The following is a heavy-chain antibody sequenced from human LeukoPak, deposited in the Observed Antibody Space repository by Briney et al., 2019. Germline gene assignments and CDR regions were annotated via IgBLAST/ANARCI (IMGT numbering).Heavy chain of an antibody. D-gene: IGHD3-16*01. J-gene: IGHJ4*02. CDR3: ATSGGFNSPRHY. CDR2: VCYNGTT. CDR1: GDSISSYF. Sequence: PSGTLSLTCSVSGDSISSYFWAWIRQPPGKGLEWIGYVCYNGTTNYNPSLRNRVAISIDTSKNQFSLKLNSATAADTAVYYCATSGGFNSPRHYWGQGTLVTVSS. V-gene: IGHV4-59*01.